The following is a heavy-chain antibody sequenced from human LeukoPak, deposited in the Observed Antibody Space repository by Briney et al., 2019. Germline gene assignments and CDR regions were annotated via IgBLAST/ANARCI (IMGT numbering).Heavy chain of an antibody. J-gene: IGHJ4*02. D-gene: IGHD6-19*01. CDR1: GFTFSSYG. Sequence: GGSLRLSCAASGFTFSSYGMHWVRQAPGKGLEWVAVIWYDGSNKYYVDSVKGRFTISRDNAKRSLYLQMNSLRAEDTAIYYCARDHSSGWDDYWGQGTLVSVSS. CDR3: ARDHSSGWDDY. V-gene: IGHV3-33*01. CDR2: IWYDGSNK.